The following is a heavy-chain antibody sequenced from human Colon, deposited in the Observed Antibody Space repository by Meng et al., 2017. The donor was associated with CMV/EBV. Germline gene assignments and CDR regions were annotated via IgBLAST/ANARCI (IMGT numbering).Heavy chain of an antibody. V-gene: IGHV3-23*01. J-gene: IGHJ1*01. CDR2: ISHDGSDT. D-gene: IGHD6-19*01. CDR1: GSSFSLYA. CDR3: LKAYNSGWYLGFFQH. Sequence: GGSLRLSCVVSGSSFSLYAMAWVRQAPGKGPEWVAQISHDGSDTYYADSMKGRLTISRDNSINTLFLHMNGLRADDTAVYFCLKAYNSGWYLGFFQHWGLGTLVTVSS.